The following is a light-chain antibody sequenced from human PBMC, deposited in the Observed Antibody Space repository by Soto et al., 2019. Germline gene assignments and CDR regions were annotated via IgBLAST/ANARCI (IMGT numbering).Light chain of an antibody. J-gene: IGLJ3*02. CDR1: SSNIGSDF. Sequence: QSVLTQPPSLSAAPGQKVTISCSGSSSNIGSDFVSWYQQLPGTAPKLLIYENNKRPSGIPDRFSGSKSATSATLGITGLQTGDEADYYCAAWDTSLSGGVFGGGTKVTVL. V-gene: IGLV1-51*02. CDR2: ENN. CDR3: AAWDTSLSGGV.